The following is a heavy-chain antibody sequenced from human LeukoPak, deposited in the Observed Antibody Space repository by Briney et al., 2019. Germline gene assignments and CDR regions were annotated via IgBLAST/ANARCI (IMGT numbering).Heavy chain of an antibody. CDR3: ARDGDSSGYPYAFDI. Sequence: SETLSLTCTDSGGSISSYYWSWIRQPPGKGLEWIGYIYYSGSTNYNPSLKSRVTISVDTSKNQFSLKLSSVTAADTAVYYCARDGDSSGYPYAFDIWGQGTMVTVSS. CDR2: IYYSGST. D-gene: IGHD3-22*01. V-gene: IGHV4-59*01. J-gene: IGHJ3*02. CDR1: GGSISSYY.